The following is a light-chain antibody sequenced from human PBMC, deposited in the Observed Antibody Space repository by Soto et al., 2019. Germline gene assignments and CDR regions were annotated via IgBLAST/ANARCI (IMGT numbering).Light chain of an antibody. Sequence: EIVMTQSPATLSVSPGEIATLSFSASQSVSGNLAWYQQKPGQAPRLLIYDTSTRATDIPARFSGSGSGTEFTLTISNLQSEDFAVYYCQQYNEWPPLTFGGGTKVDIK. CDR1: QSVSGN. CDR2: DTS. J-gene: IGKJ4*01. V-gene: IGKV3-15*01. CDR3: QQYNEWPPLT.